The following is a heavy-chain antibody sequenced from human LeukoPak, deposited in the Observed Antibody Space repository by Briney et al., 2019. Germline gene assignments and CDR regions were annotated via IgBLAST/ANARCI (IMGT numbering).Heavy chain of an antibody. D-gene: IGHD1-26*01. Sequence: GGSLRLSCVAAGFTFSNYGMNWVRQAPGKGLEWVAGIIGSGDRTYYADSVKGRFTISRDNSKNTLFVQMNGLRAEDTAIYYCTKDLVGTTGYWGQGALVTVSS. CDR1: GFTFSNYG. J-gene: IGHJ4*02. CDR2: IIGSGDRT. CDR3: TKDLVGTTGY. V-gene: IGHV3-23*01.